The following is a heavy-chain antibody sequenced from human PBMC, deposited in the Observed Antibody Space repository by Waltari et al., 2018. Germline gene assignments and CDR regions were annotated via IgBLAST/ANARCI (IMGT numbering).Heavy chain of an antibody. D-gene: IGHD3-9*01. CDR3: ARRPLRYFDWANAFDI. CDR2: ISSSGSTI. CDR1: GFTFSSYE. J-gene: IGHJ3*02. V-gene: IGHV3-48*03. Sequence: EVQLVESGGGLVQPGGSLRLSCAASGFTFSSYEMNWFRQAPGKGLEWVSYISSSGSTIYYADSVKGRFTISRDNAKNSLYLQMNSLRAEDTAVYYCARRPLRYFDWANAFDIWGQGTMVTVSS.